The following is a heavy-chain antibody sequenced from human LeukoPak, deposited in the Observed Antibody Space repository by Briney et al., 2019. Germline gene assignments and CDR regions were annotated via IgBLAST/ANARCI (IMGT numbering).Heavy chain of an antibody. Sequence: SETLSLTCTVSGASISSSSYYWGWIRQPPGKGLEWIGRIYYSGSTHYNPSPKSRVTISVDTSKNQFSLKLSYVTAEDTAVYYCARGGSSWYDYFGYWGQGTLVTVSS. CDR3: ARGGSSWYDYFGY. D-gene: IGHD6-13*01. CDR2: IYYSGST. CDR1: GASISSSSYY. J-gene: IGHJ4*02. V-gene: IGHV4-39*01.